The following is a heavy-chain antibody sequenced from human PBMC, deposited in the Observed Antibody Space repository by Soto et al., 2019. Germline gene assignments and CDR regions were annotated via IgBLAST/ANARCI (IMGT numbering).Heavy chain of an antibody. CDR1: GYTFTIYY. V-gene: IGHV1-46*01. D-gene: IGHD6-6*01. CDR2: INPSGGST. J-gene: IGHJ4*02. CDR3: ARSPSYEKCFDY. Sequence: ASVKVSCKASGYTFTIYYIHWLRQAPGQGLEWMGVINPSGGSTSYAQKFQGRVTMTRDTSTSTVYMQLSSLSFEDTAVYYCARSPSYEKCFDYWGLGTLVTVSS.